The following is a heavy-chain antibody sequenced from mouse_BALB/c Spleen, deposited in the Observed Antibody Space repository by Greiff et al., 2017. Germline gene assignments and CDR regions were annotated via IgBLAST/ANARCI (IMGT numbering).Heavy chain of an antibody. CDR2: INSNGGST. CDR3: ARRTYDYYAMDY. V-gene: IGHV5-6-3*01. J-gene: IGHJ4*01. D-gene: IGHD2-12*01. Sequence: EVMLVESGGGLVQPGGSLKLSCAASGFTFSSYGMSWVRQTPDKRLELVATINSNGGSTYYPDSVKGRFTISRDNAKNTQYLQMSSLKSEDTAMYYCARRTYDYYAMDYWGQGTSVTVSS. CDR1: GFTFSSYG.